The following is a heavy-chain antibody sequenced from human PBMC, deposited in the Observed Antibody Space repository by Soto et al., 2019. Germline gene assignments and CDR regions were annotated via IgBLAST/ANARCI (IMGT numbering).Heavy chain of an antibody. D-gene: IGHD3-22*01. J-gene: IGHJ5*02. CDR2: ITPIFVTA. CDR3: ARPNFYYETRGYNGPKGTWLGP. Sequence: GASVKVSCKASGGTFSSNGISWVRQAPGQGLEWMGGITPIFVTAKYAQKFQGRVTITADESTNTAYLEVSGLRSEDTAVYYCARPNFYYETRGYNGPKGTWLGPWGQGSLVTVSS. CDR1: GGTFSSNG. V-gene: IGHV1-69*13.